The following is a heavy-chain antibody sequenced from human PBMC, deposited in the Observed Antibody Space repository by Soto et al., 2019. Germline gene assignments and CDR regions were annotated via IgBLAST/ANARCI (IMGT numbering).Heavy chain of an antibody. CDR1: GFTFSSYA. J-gene: IGHJ4*02. CDR2: ISASGGSP. V-gene: IGHV3-23*01. D-gene: IGHD3-10*01. Sequence: GGSLRLSCAASGFTFSSYAMSWVRQAPGKGLEWVSAISASGGSPYYSDSVKGRFTVSRDNSKNMLHLQMNSLRDEDTAVYYCAKGAMVRGVYFDYWGRGTLVTVSS. CDR3: AKGAMVRGVYFDY.